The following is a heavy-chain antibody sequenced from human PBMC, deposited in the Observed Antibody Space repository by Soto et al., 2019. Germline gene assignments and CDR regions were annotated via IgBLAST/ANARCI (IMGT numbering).Heavy chain of an antibody. D-gene: IGHD4-17*01. Sequence: EVQLVESGGGLVKPGGSLRLSCAASGFTFSNYSMNWVRQAPGKGLEWVSSISSSSSYVYYEDSVKGRFTIARDNAKNSLYLQMNSLRAEDTAVYYCASHIEYGDYHDYWGQGTLVTVSS. V-gene: IGHV3-21*01. CDR2: ISSSSSYV. CDR3: ASHIEYGDYHDY. CDR1: GFTFSNYS. J-gene: IGHJ4*02.